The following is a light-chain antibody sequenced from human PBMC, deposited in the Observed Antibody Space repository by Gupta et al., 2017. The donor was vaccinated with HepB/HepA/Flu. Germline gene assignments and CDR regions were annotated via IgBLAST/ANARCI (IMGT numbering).Light chain of an antibody. V-gene: IGKV1-39*01. J-gene: IGKJ5*01. Sequence: DIPMTQSPSSLSASVGDRVTITCRASQSISNYLNWYQQKPGKAPNLLIYAGSWVKSGVPSRFSGSGSGTDFTLTISRLQPEDFATYYCQQSDSTPFTFGQGTLLEIK. CDR2: AGS. CDR3: QQSDSTPFT. CDR1: QSISNY.